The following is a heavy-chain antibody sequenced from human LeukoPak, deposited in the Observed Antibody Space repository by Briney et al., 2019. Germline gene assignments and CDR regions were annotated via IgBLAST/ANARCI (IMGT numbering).Heavy chain of an antibody. V-gene: IGHV3-30*02. CDR3: ARVRNLNSVAGTVDY. Sequence: GGSLRLSCAASGFTFSSYGMHWVRQAPGKGRGWVAFIRYDGSNKYYADSVRGRFTISRDNSKNTLYLQINRLRAEDTAVYFCARVRNLNSVAGTVDYWGQGTLVTVSS. D-gene: IGHD6-19*01. CDR1: GFTFSSYG. J-gene: IGHJ4*02. CDR2: IRYDGSNK.